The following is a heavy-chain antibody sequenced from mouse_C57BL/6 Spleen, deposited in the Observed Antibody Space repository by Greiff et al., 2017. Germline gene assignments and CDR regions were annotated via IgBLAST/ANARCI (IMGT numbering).Heavy chain of an antibody. CDR3: ARSGYYGSTWYFDV. CDR2: IHPNSGST. J-gene: IGHJ1*03. D-gene: IGHD1-1*01. CDR1: GYTFTSYW. V-gene: IGHV1-64*01. Sequence: QVQLQQSGAELVKPGASVKLSCKASGYTFTSYWMHWVKQRPGQGLEWIGMIHPNSGSTYYNEKFKSKATLTVDKSSSTAYMQLSSLTSEDSAVYYCARSGYYGSTWYFDVWGTGTTVTVSS.